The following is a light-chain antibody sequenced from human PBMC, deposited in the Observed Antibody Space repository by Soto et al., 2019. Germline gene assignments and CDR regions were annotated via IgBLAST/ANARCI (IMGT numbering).Light chain of an antibody. CDR2: AAS. Sequence: IKMTQSPSSLSASVGDTVTITCRASQGIIDYLAWYQQRPGKVPKLLLYAASTLQTVVPSRFSGSGAGTDCTLTISSLQPEDVATYYCRKYDSAPQTFGQGTKVEIK. CDR1: QGIIDY. CDR3: RKYDSAPQT. V-gene: IGKV1-27*01. J-gene: IGKJ1*01.